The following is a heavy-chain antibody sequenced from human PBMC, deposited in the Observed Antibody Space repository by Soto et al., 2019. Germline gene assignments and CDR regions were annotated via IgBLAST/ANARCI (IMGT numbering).Heavy chain of an antibody. J-gene: IGHJ4*02. CDR3: ARGHAYCSGGSCSHPYLDY. V-gene: IGHV4-34*01. CDR2: INHSGSI. D-gene: IGHD2-15*01. CDR1: GGSFSGYY. Sequence: QVQLQQWGAGLLKPSETLSLTCAVYGGSFSGYYWCWIRQPPGKGLEWIGEINHSGSINYNPSLKSRVTISVQTSKNQFSLKLSSVTAADTAVYYCARGHAYCSGGSCSHPYLDYWGQGTLVTVSS.